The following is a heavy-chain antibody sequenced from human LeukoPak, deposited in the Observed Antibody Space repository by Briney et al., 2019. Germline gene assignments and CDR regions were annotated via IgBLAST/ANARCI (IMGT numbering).Heavy chain of an antibody. CDR2: ISYDGSNK. V-gene: IGHV3-30-3*01. CDR3: AREDSSGWYGLNEDALDI. D-gene: IGHD6-19*01. CDR1: GFTFSSYA. J-gene: IGHJ3*02. Sequence: GGSLRLSCAASGFTFSSYAMHWVRQAPGKGLEWVAVISYDGSNKYYADSVKGRFTISRDNAKNSLYLQMNSLRAEDTAVYYCAREDSSGWYGLNEDALDIWGQGTMVTVSS.